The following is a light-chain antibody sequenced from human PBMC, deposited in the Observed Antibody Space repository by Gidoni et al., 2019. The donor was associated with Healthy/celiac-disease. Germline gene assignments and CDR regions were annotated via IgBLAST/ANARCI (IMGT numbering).Light chain of an antibody. CDR1: ALPKQY. V-gene: IGLV3-25*03. CDR3: QSADSSGTYEV. Sequence: SYELTQPPSVSVSPGQTARITCSGDALPKQYAYWYQQKPGQPPVLVIYKDSERPPGIPERFSGSSSGTTVTLTISGVQAEDEADYYCQSADSSGTYEVFGGGTKLTV. CDR2: KDS. J-gene: IGLJ2*01.